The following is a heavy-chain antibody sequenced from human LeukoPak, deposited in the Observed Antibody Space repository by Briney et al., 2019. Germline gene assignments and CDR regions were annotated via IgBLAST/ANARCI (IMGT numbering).Heavy chain of an antibody. CDR1: GFTFSSYG. CDR2: ISYDGSNK. CDR3: AKDDIVVVTAIRYLDY. Sequence: GRSLRLSCAASGFTFSSYGMHWVRQAPGKGLEWVAVISYDGSNKYYADSVKGRFTISRDNSKNTLYLQMNSLRAEDTAVYYCAKDDIVVVTAIRYLDYWGQGTLVTVSS. V-gene: IGHV3-30*18. D-gene: IGHD2-21*02. J-gene: IGHJ4*02.